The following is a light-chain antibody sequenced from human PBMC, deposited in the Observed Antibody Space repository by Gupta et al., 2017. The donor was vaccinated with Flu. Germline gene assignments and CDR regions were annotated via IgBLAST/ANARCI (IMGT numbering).Light chain of an antibody. J-gene: IGKJ1*01. CDR3: MQSKSCPWT. CDR2: KVY. V-gene: IGKV2-30*01. CDR1: QSLIFTDGSAY. Sequence: EAVLTQSPLSLTVTLGQSASISCRSSQSLIFTDGSAYVSWLHQRPGQSPRRLIYKVYNRDTGVPDRVSGSGSATDFTLTLSRVEAEDVGVYYCMQSKSCPWTFVQGTKVEIK.